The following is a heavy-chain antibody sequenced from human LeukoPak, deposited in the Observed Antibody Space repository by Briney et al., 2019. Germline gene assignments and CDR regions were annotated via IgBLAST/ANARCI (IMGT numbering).Heavy chain of an antibody. D-gene: IGHD3-3*01. CDR3: TRGSDSIFGVARDGFDY. V-gene: IGHV3-49*03. CDR2: IRSKPYGGTT. J-gene: IGHJ4*02. CDR1: GGSFSGYY. Sequence: LSLTCAVYGGSFSGYYWSWFRQAPGKGLEWVGFIRSKPYGGTTEYAASVKGRFTISRDDSKSIAYLQMNSLKTEDTAVYYCTRGSDSIFGVARDGFDYWGQGTLVTVSS.